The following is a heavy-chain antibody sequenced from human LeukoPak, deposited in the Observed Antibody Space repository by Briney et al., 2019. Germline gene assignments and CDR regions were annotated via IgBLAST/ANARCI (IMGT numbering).Heavy chain of an antibody. J-gene: IGHJ6*03. V-gene: IGHV1-2*02. CDR1: GYTFTGYY. CDR3: ARGGPMVRGAITYYYYMDV. Sequence: GASVKVSCKASGYTFTGYYLHWVRQAPGQGLEWMGWINPDSGGTNYAQNFQGRVTMTRDTSISTAYMELSRLRSDDTAVYYCARGGPMVRGAITYYYYMDVWGKGTTVTISS. CDR2: INPDSGGT. D-gene: IGHD3-10*01.